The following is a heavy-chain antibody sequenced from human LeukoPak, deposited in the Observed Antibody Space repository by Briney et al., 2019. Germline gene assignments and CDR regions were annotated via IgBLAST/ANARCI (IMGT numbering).Heavy chain of an antibody. J-gene: IGHJ4*02. Sequence: GGSLRLSCAASRFTFRNYWMQWVRQPPGKGLVWVSRINLDGSSISYADSVKSRFTIYRDNAKNTIYLQMNSLRAEDTAVYYCARVPATGTAFDDWGQGTLVTVSS. CDR2: INLDGSSI. CDR3: ARVPATGTAFDD. V-gene: IGHV3-74*01. CDR1: RFTFRNYW. D-gene: IGHD6-13*01.